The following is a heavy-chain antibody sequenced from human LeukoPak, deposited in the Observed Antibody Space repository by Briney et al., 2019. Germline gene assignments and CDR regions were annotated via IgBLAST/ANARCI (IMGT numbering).Heavy chain of an antibody. CDR1: GFTFSNAW. CDR2: IERKIDGGTT. V-gene: IGHV3-15*04. CDR3: TTESWGIEY. J-gene: IGHJ4*02. D-gene: IGHD3-16*01. Sequence: GGSLRLSCAASGFTFSNAWMSWVRQAPGKGLEWVGRIERKIDGGTTDFAAPVKGRFTISRDDSKDTLHLQMNSLKTEDTAVYYCTTESWGIEYWGQGTLVTVSS.